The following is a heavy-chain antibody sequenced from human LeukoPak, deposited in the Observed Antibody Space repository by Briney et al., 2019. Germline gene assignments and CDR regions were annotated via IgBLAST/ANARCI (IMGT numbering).Heavy chain of an antibody. CDR1: GGTFSSYD. CDR2: IIPIFGTA. V-gene: IGHV1-69*05. J-gene: IGHJ4*02. D-gene: IGHD2-15*01. CDR3: ARVDCSGGSCYRPFFDH. Sequence: SVKVSCKASGGTFSSYDISLVRQAPGRGLEWMGGIIPIFGTANYAQKFQGRVTITTDESTSTAYMELSSLRSEDPAVYYRARVDCSGGSCYRPFFDHCGQGTLVTVSS.